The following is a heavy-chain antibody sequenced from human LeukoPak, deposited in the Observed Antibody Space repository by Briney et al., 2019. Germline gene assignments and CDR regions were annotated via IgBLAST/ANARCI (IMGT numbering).Heavy chain of an antibody. CDR3: AKGELTRGLYFDY. CDR1: GLTFSSYG. CDR2: IRYDGSNK. Sequence: PGGTLRLSCAASGLTFSSYGMHWVRQPPGKGLEWVVFIRYDGSNKYYADSVKGRFTISRDNSKNTLYLQMNSLRAEDTAVYYYAKGELTRGLYFDYWGQGTLVTVSS. J-gene: IGHJ4*02. V-gene: IGHV3-30*02. D-gene: IGHD3-10*01.